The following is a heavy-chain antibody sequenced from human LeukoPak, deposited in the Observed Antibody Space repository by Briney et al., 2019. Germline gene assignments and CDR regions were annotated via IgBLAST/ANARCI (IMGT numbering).Heavy chain of an antibody. CDR3: ARAGYSSGWPIDY. D-gene: IGHD6-19*01. J-gene: IGHJ4*02. CDR2: INHSGST. CDR1: GGSFSGYY. Sequence: SETLSLTCAVYGGSFSGYYWSWIRQPPEKGLEWIGEINHSGSTNYNPSLESRVTISVDTSKNQFSLKLSSVTAADTAVYYCARAGYSSGWPIDYWGQGTLVTVSS. V-gene: IGHV4-34*01.